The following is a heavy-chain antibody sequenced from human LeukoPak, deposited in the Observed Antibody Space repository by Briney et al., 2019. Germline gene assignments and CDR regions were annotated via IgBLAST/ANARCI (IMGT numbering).Heavy chain of an antibody. V-gene: IGHV3-23*01. J-gene: IGHJ6*02. CDR2: ISGSGGST. Sequence: PGGSLRLSCAASGFTFSSYAMSWVRQAPGKGVEWVSAISGSGGSTYYADSVKGRFTISRDNSKTTLYLQMNSLRAEDTAVYYCAEDPVHSYSSPWDYYYYGMDVWGQGTTVTVSS. D-gene: IGHD6-13*01. CDR1: GFTFSSYA. CDR3: AEDPVHSYSSPWDYYYYGMDV.